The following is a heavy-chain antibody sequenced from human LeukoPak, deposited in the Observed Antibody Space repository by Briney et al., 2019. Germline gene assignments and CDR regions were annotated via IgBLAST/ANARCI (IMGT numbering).Heavy chain of an antibody. CDR1: GGSISSSSYY. D-gene: IGHD4-23*01. V-gene: IGHV4-39*07. J-gene: IGHJ4*02. CDR2: IYYSGST. Sequence: PSETLSLTCTVSGGSISSSSYYWGWIRQPPGKGLEWIGSIYYSGSTYYNPSLKSRVTISVDTSKNQFSLNLSSVTAADTAVYYCARSYGDNSGIVDYWGQGTLVTVSS. CDR3: ARSYGDNSGIVDY.